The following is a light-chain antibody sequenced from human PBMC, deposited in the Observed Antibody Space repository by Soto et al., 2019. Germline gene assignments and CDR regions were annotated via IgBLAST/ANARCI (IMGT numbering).Light chain of an antibody. CDR2: AAS. CDR3: QQGDSLPFT. Sequence: DIQMTQSPSSVSASVGDTVTITCRASQDISSWVAWYQQKPGKAPKLLISAASSLQSGVPTRFSGSVSGTDFPLSISRLQPEDFATYFCQQGDSLPFTFGGGTKVDSK. CDR1: QDISSW. J-gene: IGKJ4*01. V-gene: IGKV1-12*01.